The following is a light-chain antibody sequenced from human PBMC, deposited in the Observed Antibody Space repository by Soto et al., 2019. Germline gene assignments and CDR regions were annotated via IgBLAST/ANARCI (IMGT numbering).Light chain of an antibody. J-gene: IGKJ5*01. Sequence: IQLTQSPSSLSASVGDRVTITCRASQGISSYLAWYQQKPGKAPKLLIYVASTLQSGVPSRFSGSGSGTDFTLTISTLQPEDFATYFCQQTYSTPSITFGQGTRLEIK. CDR1: QGISSY. V-gene: IGKV1-39*01. CDR2: VAS. CDR3: QQTYSTPSIT.